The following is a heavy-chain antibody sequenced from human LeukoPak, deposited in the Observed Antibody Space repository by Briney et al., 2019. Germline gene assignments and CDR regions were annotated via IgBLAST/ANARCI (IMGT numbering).Heavy chain of an antibody. D-gene: IGHD2-8*02. J-gene: IGHJ4*02. CDR1: GGSISGYF. CDR2: IFYGGNT. V-gene: IGHV4-59*01. Sequence: SETLSLTCSVSGGSISGYFWSWIREPSGGGLEWIGYIFYGGNTKYNPSLKSRVAMSADASKNQYSLSLSSATAADTAIYYCARGRYCAGGGCRLFDFWGQGTLVGVSS. CDR3: ARGRYCAGGGCRLFDF.